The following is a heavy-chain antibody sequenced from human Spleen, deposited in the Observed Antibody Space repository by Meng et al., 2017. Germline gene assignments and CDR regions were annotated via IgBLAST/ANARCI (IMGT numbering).Heavy chain of an antibody. CDR2: INPKSGDT. J-gene: IGHJ4*02. D-gene: IGHD3-22*01. V-gene: IGHV1-2*06. Sequence: ASVKVSCKPSGYNFPDYYIHWVRRAPGQGLEWMGRINPKSGDTHYAQKFQARVTMTGDTSISTAYMELSRLRSDDTAVYYCARDGGPMIVVGMGYWGQGTLVTVSS. CDR3: ARDGGPMIVVGMGY. CDR1: GYNFPDYY.